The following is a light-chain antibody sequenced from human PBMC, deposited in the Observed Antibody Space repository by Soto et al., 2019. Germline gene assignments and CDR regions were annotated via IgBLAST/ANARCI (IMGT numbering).Light chain of an antibody. CDR2: DAS. Sequence: DIRMTQSPSTLSASVGDRVTITCRASQGISGWLAWYQQKPGKAPKLLIFDASSLHSGVPSRFSGSGSGTEFTLTITSLQPDDFATYYCQHYNPYSGPFGQGTKVDIK. V-gene: IGKV1-5*01. CDR3: QHYNPYSGP. J-gene: IGKJ1*01. CDR1: QGISGW.